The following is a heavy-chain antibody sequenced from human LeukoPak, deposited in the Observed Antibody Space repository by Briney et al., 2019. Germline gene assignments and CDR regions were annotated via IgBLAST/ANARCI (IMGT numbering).Heavy chain of an antibody. CDR3: ASSIAVAGIFDY. Sequence: SVKVSCKASGGTFSSYAISWVRQAPGQELEWMGGIIPIFGTANYAQKFQGRVTITADESTSTAYMELSSLRSEDTAVYYCASSIAVAGIFDYWGQGTLVTVSS. V-gene: IGHV1-69*13. CDR1: GGTFSSYA. D-gene: IGHD6-19*01. CDR2: IIPIFGTA. J-gene: IGHJ4*02.